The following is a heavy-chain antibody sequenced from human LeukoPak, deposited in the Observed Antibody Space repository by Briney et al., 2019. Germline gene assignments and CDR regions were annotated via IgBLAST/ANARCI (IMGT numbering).Heavy chain of an antibody. J-gene: IGHJ3*02. CDR3: AKLGHGDDWYLGAFDI. CDR1: GGSITGHY. D-gene: IGHD3-9*01. Sequence: SETLSLTCAVSGGSITGHYWNWIRQTPGMRLEWIGYTSYSRTTIYNSYFKGRATMSIDTSKNQLYLNLTSVTATDTAVYYCAKLGHGDDWYLGAFDIWGQGTTVIVSS. V-gene: IGHV4-59*08. CDR2: TSYSRTT.